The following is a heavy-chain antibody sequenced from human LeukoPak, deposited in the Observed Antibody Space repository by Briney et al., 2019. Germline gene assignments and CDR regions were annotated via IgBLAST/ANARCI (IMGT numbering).Heavy chain of an antibody. D-gene: IGHD6-19*01. J-gene: IGHJ3*02. CDR1: GYTFTNYD. V-gene: IGHV1-18*01. CDR2: ISAYNGNT. Sequence: ASVKVSCKASGYTFTNYDISWVRQAPGQGLEWMGWISAYNGNTNYAQKFQGRVTITADKSTSTAYMELSSLRSEDTAVYYCARRIVAGPDAFDIWGQGTMVTVSS. CDR3: ARRIVAGPDAFDI.